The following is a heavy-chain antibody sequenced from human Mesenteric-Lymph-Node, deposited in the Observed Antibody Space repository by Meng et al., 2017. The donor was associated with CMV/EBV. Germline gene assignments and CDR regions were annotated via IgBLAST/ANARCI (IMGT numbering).Heavy chain of an antibody. J-gene: IGHJ5*01. CDR3: ARDGSGDPLTSNGFDS. D-gene: IGHD2-15*01. CDR2: INSDGSST. CDR1: GFTFSSYW. Sequence: GESLKISCAASGFTFSSYWMHWVRQAPGKGLVWVSRINSDGSSTSYADSVKGRFIISRDTSKNTLYLQMNSLRTEDTAVYYCARDGSGDPLTSNGFDSWGQGTLVTVSS. V-gene: IGHV3-74*01.